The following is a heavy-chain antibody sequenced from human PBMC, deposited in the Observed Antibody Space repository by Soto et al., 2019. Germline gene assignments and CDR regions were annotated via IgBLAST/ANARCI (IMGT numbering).Heavy chain of an antibody. CDR2: ISVSGGST. CDR3: AKEGGTPVTTVTSPIDY. CDR1: VFTFISYG. J-gene: IGHJ4*02. Sequence: WGALRLSCSSYVFTFISYGMSWVGQPPGKGLEWVSTISVSGGSTYYADSVKGLFTISRDNSKNTLYLQMNSLRAEDTAVYYCAKEGGTPVTTVTSPIDYWGQGTLVTVSS. V-gene: IGHV3-23*01. D-gene: IGHD4-17*01.